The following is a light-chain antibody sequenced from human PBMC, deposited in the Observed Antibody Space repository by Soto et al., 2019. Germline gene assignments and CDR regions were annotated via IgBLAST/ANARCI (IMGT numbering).Light chain of an antibody. CDR2: DAS. J-gene: IGKJ4*01. CDR1: QSISNF. Sequence: EIVLTQSPATLSLSPGDSATLSCRASQSISNFLAWYQQKPGQAPRLLIYDASHGVTDIPGRFSGSGSGTDFTLTISSLEPDDFAVYHCQQRTTGTFGGGTKVEI. CDR3: QQRTTGT. V-gene: IGKV3-11*01.